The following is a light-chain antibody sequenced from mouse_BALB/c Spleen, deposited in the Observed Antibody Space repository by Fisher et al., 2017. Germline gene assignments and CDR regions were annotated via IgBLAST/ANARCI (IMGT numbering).Light chain of an antibody. J-gene: IGKJ2*01. CDR3: QQWSSYPPT. V-gene: IGKV4-55*01. CDR1: SSVNY. Sequence: IVITQTTAIMSASLGEKVTMSCRASSSVNYMYWYQQKPGSSPRLLIYDTSNLASGVPVRFSGSGSGTSYSLTISRMEAEDAATYYCQQWSSYPPTFGGGTKLEIK. CDR2: DTS.